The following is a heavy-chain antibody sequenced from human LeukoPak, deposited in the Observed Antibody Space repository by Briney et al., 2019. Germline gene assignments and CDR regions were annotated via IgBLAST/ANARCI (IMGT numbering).Heavy chain of an antibody. CDR3: AGNGEWERLDY. V-gene: IGHV4-34*01. Sequence: SETLSLTCAVYCESFRGYYWTWIRQTPGKGLEWIGSIYYSGSTYYNPSLKSRVTISVDTSKNQFSLKLSSVTAADTAVYYCAGNGEWERLDYWGQGTLVTVSS. CDR1: CESFRGYY. D-gene: IGHD1-26*01. CDR2: IYYSGST. J-gene: IGHJ4*02.